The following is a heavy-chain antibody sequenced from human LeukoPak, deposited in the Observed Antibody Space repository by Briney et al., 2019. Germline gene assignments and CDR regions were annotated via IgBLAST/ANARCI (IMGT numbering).Heavy chain of an antibody. J-gene: IGHJ4*02. V-gene: IGHV3-48*03. D-gene: IGHD5-18*01. Sequence: GGSLRLSCAASGFTFSSYWMHWVRQAPGKGLEWVSYISSSGSTIYYADSVKGRFTISRDNAKNSLYLQMNSLRAEDTAVYYCARDDAHGRGYSYGTTDYWGQGTLVTVSS. CDR2: ISSSGSTI. CDR1: GFTFSSYW. CDR3: ARDDAHGRGYSYGTTDY.